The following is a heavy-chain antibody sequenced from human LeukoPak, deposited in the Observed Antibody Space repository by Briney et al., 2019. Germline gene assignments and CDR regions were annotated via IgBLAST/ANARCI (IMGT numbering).Heavy chain of an antibody. D-gene: IGHD5-24*01. J-gene: IGHJ4*02. CDR3: ARGAMTTTSTFDY. V-gene: IGHV4-59*13. Sequence: AETLSLTCTVSGGSISSYYWSWIRQPPGKGLEWIGYIYYSGSTNYNPSLKSRVTLSVDTSKNQFSLKLSSVTAADTAVYYCARGAMTTTSTFDYWGQGTLVTVSS. CDR2: IYYSGST. CDR1: GGSISSYY.